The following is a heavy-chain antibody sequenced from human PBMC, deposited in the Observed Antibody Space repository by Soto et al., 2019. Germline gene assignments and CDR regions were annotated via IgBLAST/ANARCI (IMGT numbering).Heavy chain of an antibody. CDR2: ISGSGGST. D-gene: IGHD6-13*01. CDR3: AIVFSAGQGSPPDF. Sequence: GGSLRLSCAASGFTFSSFAMSWVRQAPGKGLDWVSAISGSGGSTYSADSVKGRFTISRDNSKNTLYLQMSSLRAEDTAVYYCAIVFSAGQGSPPDFSCQGSLVTVS. CDR1: GFTFSSFA. V-gene: IGHV3-23*01. J-gene: IGHJ4*02.